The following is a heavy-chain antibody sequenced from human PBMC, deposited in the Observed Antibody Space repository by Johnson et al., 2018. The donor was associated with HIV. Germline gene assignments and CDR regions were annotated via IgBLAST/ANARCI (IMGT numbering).Heavy chain of an antibody. CDR3: AKRGSTRIGGAGAFDI. J-gene: IGHJ3*02. D-gene: IGHD3-22*01. CDR2: IRYDGSNR. CDR1: GFTFSSYG. V-gene: IGHV3-30*02. Sequence: QVQLVESGGGVVQPGRSLRLSCAASGFTFSSYGMHWVRQAPGKGLEWVAFIRYDGSNRYYADSVKGRFTISRDNSKNTLYLQMNSLRAEDTAVYYCAKRGSTRIGGAGAFDIWGQGTMVTVSP.